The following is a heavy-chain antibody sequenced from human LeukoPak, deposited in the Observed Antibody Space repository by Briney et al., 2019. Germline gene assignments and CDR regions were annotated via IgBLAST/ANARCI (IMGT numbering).Heavy chain of an antibody. CDR1: GGTFSSYG. Sequence: VASVKVSCKASGGTFSSYGISWVRQAPGQGLEWMGGIIPIFGTANYAQKFQGRVTITADESTSTAYMELSSLRSEDTAVYYCARDMLPRTTVTTPGDYWGQGTLVTVSS. J-gene: IGHJ4*02. CDR2: IIPIFGTA. CDR3: ARDMLPRTTVTTPGDY. V-gene: IGHV1-69*13. D-gene: IGHD4-17*01.